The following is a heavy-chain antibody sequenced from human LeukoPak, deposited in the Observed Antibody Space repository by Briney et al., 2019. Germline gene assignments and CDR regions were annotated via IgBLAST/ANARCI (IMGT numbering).Heavy chain of an antibody. V-gene: IGHV4-59*03. D-gene: IGHD3-9*01. Sequence: SETLSLTCTVSGGSISGYYWSWIRQPPGPGREGIGYIYYSGSTNYKPPLKSRVTISVDTSKSQCSLKLSSVTAADTAVYYCAATRAYYDILTGYYTDYFDYWGQGTLVTVSS. CDR1: GGSISGYY. J-gene: IGHJ4*02. CDR2: IYYSGST. CDR3: AATRAYYDILTGYYTDYFDY.